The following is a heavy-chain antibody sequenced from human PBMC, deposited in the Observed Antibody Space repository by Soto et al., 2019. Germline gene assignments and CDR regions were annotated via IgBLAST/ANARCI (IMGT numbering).Heavy chain of an antibody. CDR1: GGSVSSGSYY. D-gene: IGHD1-26*01. CDR2: IYYSGST. CDR3: ARDRGGSYYYYGMDV. J-gene: IGHJ6*02. V-gene: IGHV4-61*01. Sequence: SETLSLTCTVSGGSVSSGSYYWSWIRQPPGKGLEWIGYIYYSGSTNYNPSLKSRVTISVDTSKNQFSLKLSSVTAADTAVYYCARDRGGSYYYYGMDVWGQGTTVTVSS.